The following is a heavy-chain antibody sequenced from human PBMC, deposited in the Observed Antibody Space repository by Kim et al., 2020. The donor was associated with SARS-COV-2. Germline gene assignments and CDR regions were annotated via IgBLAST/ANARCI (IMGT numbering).Heavy chain of an antibody. V-gene: IGHV3-11*04. Sequence: RFTISRDNAKTSLYLQMNSLRAEDTAVYYCAREKEYYDILTGYYVNWFDPWGQGTLVTVSS. J-gene: IGHJ5*02. D-gene: IGHD3-9*01. CDR3: AREKEYYDILTGYYVNWFDP.